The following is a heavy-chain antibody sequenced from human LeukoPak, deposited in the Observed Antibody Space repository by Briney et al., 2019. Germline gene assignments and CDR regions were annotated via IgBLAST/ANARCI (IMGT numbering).Heavy chain of an antibody. CDR1: GFTFSSYG. Sequence: GGSLRLSCAASGFTFSSYGMHWVRQAPGKGLEWVAVISYDGSNKYYADSVKGRFTISRDNSKNTLYLQMNSLRAEDTAVYYCAKDSRSYSSSWYLGGAADYWGQGTLVTVSS. J-gene: IGHJ4*02. CDR3: AKDSRSYSSSWYLGGAADY. CDR2: ISYDGSNK. D-gene: IGHD6-13*01. V-gene: IGHV3-30*18.